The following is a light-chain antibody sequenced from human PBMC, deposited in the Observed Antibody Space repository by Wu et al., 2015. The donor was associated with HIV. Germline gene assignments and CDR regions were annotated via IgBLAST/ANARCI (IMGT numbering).Light chain of an antibody. J-gene: IGKJ4*01. CDR1: QGISNF. Sequence: DIQMTQSPSSLSASVGDRVTITCRASQGISNFLAWYQQKPGKPPKVLIYAASTLQSGVPSRFSGSGSGTEFTLTISSLQSEDFAVYYCQQYNIWPPLTFGGGTKVEIK. CDR3: QQYNIWPPLT. CDR2: AAS. V-gene: IGKV1-27*01.